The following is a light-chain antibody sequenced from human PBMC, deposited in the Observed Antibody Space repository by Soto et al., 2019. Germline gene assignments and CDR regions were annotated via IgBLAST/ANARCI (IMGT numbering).Light chain of an antibody. Sequence: EIVLTHSPGTLSLSPRERATLSCRASHTISSSYLAWYQQKPGQAPRLLMYGISRRATGIPDRFSGSGSGTDFTLTITRLEPEDFAVYYCQQYVTSSPRKFGQGTKVDI. V-gene: IGKV3-20*01. CDR1: HTISSSY. CDR3: QQYVTSSPRK. CDR2: GIS. J-gene: IGKJ1*01.